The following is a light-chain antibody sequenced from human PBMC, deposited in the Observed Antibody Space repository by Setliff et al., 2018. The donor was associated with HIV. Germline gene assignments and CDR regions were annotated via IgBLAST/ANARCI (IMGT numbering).Light chain of an antibody. J-gene: IGLJ1*01. CDR2: QVT. Sequence: QSALAQPASVSGSPGQSITISCTGASIDNGNYNYVSWYQHHPGKAPKLIIYQVTKRPSGVPDRFSGSKSANTASLTVPGLQAEDEADYYCTAYAGSNNYGVFGTGTKVTV. CDR3: TAYAGSNNYGV. V-gene: IGLV2-8*01. CDR1: SIDNGNYNY.